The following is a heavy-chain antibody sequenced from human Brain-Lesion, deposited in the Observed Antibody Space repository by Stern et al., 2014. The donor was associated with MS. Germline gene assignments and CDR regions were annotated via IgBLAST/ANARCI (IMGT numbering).Heavy chain of an antibody. V-gene: IGHV1-3*01. J-gene: IGHJ4*02. CDR3: ARQPDYSDFLDY. Sequence: VQLVESGAEVKKPGASMTVSCKTSGYNFIDHAIHWVRQAPGQRLEWMGWINGGSGSTKYSQKFQGRVSFTRDRAASAAYMDLSILRPDDTAVYYCARQPDYSDFLDYWGQGTLVTVSS. CDR2: INGGSGST. D-gene: IGHD4-11*01. CDR1: GYNFIDHA.